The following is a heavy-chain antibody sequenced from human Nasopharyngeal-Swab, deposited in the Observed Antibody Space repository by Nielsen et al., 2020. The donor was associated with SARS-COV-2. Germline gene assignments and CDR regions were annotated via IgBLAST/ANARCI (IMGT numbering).Heavy chain of an antibody. D-gene: IGHD1-14*01. CDR2: IYYTGST. V-gene: IGHV4-59*01. J-gene: IGHJ5*02. Sequence: SETLSLTCTVSGGSISSYYWSWIRQPPGKGLEWIGYIYYTGSTNYNPSLKSRVTISVDTSKNQFSLKLSSVTASDTAVYYCARGNPRYNLFDPWGQGTRVTVSS. CDR1: GGSISSYY. CDR3: ARGNPRYNLFDP.